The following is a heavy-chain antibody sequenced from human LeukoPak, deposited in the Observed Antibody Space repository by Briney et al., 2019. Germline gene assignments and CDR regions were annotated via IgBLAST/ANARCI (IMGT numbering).Heavy chain of an antibody. CDR2: ISYSGNNY. D-gene: IGHD5-12*01. Sequence: GGSLRLSCAASGFTFRSYGMHWVRQAPGEGVQWVAFISYSGNNYYYADSVKGRFIISRDDSKNTLYVEMKSLRLDDTAIYYCARGPPTSRSGAHFDYWGQGSLVTVSP. V-gene: IGHV3-30*03. CDR1: GFTFRSYG. CDR3: ARGPPTSRSGAHFDY. J-gene: IGHJ4*02.